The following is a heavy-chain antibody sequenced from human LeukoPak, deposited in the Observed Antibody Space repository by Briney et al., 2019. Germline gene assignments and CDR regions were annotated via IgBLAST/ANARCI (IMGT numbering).Heavy chain of an antibody. J-gene: IGHJ4*02. CDR3: ARDAERGFDYSNSLKY. V-gene: IGHV3-33*08. CDR1: GFTYSHYG. Sequence: PGRSLRLSCAASGFTYSHYGMHWVRQAPGKGLEWVAVIWSDGTEKYYRDAVKGRFTISRDNSRNTLYLQMNSLRGEDTAVYYCARDAERGFDYSNSLKYWGQGTLVTVSS. CDR2: IWSDGTEK. D-gene: IGHD4-11*01.